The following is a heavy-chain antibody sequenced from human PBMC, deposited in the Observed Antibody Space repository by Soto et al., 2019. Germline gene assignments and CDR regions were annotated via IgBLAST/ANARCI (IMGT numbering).Heavy chain of an antibody. J-gene: IGHJ5*02. D-gene: IGHD4-17*01. CDR2: ISAYNGNT. V-gene: IGHV1-18*01. CDR1: GYTFTSYG. Sequence: QVQLVQSGAEVKKPGASVKVSCKASGYTFTSYGISWVRQAPGQGLEWMGWISAYNGNTNYAQKLQGRVTMTTNTSTSKAYLELRSLRYDDTAVYDWAGVGTTVTMGWALRCDPWGQVTLVTVSS. CDR3: AGVGTTVTMGWALRCDP.